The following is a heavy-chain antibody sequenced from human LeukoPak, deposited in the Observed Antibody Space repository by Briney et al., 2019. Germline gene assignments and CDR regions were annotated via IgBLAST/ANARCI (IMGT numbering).Heavy chain of an antibody. CDR2: IRSKTYGATA. J-gene: IGHJ4*02. Sequence: GGSLRLSCKPSGLTFGDYPMGWVRQAPGKGLEWVAYIRSKTYGATAEYATSVKGRFTISRDDSKNIASLQMNSLKTEDTAVYYCTRGPPFDYWGQGTLVGVSS. V-gene: IGHV3-49*04. CDR1: GLTFGDYP. CDR3: TRGPPFDY.